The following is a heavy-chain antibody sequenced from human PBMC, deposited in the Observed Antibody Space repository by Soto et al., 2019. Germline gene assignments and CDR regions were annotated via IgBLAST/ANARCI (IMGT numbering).Heavy chain of an antibody. Sequence: SETLSLTCAVYGGSFSGYYCSWIRQPPGEGLEWIGEINHSGSTNYNPSLRSRFSMSIDTSKDQFSLKLKSVTAADTALYFCARQRTSVVTQAYFDVWGPGSLVTVSS. CDR1: GGSFSGYY. V-gene: IGHV4-34*01. CDR2: INHSGST. D-gene: IGHD2-21*02. J-gene: IGHJ4*02. CDR3: ARQRTSVVTQAYFDV.